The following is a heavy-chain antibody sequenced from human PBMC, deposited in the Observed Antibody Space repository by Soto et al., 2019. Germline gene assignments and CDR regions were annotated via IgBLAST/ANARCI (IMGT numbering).Heavy chain of an antibody. J-gene: IGHJ4*02. D-gene: IGHD3-16*02. Sequence: SLRLSCAASGFTFDAYQMSWVRQAPGKGLEWLSYIRNDGGTTYDADSVKGRFTVSRDNAKNSMYLQMKSLRVEDTGVYYCTRRYCYNNGCLIDYWGQGTLVTVSS. CDR3: TRRYCYNNGCLIDY. CDR1: GFTFDAYQ. V-gene: IGHV3-48*03. CDR2: IRNDGGTT.